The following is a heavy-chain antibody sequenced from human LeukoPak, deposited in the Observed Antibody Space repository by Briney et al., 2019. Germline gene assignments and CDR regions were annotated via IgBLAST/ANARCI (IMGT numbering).Heavy chain of an antibody. V-gene: IGHV3-30*02. CDR3: AKGGGIVGAPYLSTIDY. D-gene: IGHD1-26*01. CDR1: GFTYSSYG. Sequence: GGSLRLSCAASGFTYSSYGMHWVRQAPGKGLEWVAFIRYDGSNKYYADSVKGRFTISRDNSKNTLYLQMNSLRAEDTAVYYCAKGGGIVGAPYLSTIDYWGQGTLVTVSS. CDR2: IRYDGSNK. J-gene: IGHJ4*02.